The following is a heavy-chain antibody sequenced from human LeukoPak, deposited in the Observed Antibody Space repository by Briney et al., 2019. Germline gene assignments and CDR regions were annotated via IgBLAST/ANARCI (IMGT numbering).Heavy chain of an antibody. J-gene: IGHJ6*04. D-gene: IGHD3-10*01. Sequence: SETLSLTCTVSGGPISSYYWSWIRQPPGKGLEWIGYIYYSGSTNYNPSLKSRVTISVDTSKNQFSLKLSSVTAADTAVYYCARGEITMVRGGRDYYYYYGMDVWGKGTTVTVSS. CDR1: GGPISSYY. V-gene: IGHV4-59*01. CDR2: IYYSGST. CDR3: ARGEITMVRGGRDYYYYYGMDV.